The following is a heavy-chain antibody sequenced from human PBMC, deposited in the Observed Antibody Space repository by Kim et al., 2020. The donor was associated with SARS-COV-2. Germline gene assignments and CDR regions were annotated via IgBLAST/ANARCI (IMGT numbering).Heavy chain of an antibody. CDR1: GFTFSSYA. CDR2: ISGSGGST. Sequence: GGSLRLSCAASGFTFSSYAMSWVRQAPGKGLEWVSAISGSGGSTYYADSVKGRFTISRDNSKNTLYLQMNSLRAEDTAVYYCAKLGLVVTAIYYFDYWGQGTLVTVSS. J-gene: IGHJ4*02. CDR3: AKLGLVVTAIYYFDY. V-gene: IGHV3-23*01. D-gene: IGHD2-21*02.